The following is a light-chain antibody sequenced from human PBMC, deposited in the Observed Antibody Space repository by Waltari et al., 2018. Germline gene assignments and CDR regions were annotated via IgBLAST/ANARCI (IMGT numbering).Light chain of an antibody. V-gene: IGKV3-15*01. Sequence: IVMTQPPATLSVSPGERATLPCRASQSVSSNLAWYQKKPGQAPRLLIYGASTRATGIPARFSGSGSGTEFTLTISSMQSEDFAVYYCQQYNNWPPWTFGQGTKVEIK. J-gene: IGKJ1*01. CDR2: GAS. CDR3: QQYNNWPPWT. CDR1: QSVSSN.